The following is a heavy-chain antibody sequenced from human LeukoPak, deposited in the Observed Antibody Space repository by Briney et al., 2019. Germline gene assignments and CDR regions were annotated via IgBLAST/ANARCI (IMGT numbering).Heavy chain of an antibody. CDR3: ARRFPERITMVRGVMGAFDI. D-gene: IGHD3-10*01. J-gene: IGHJ3*02. V-gene: IGHV5-51*01. CDR1: GYSFTSYW. Sequence: GESLKISCKGSGYSFTSYWIGWVRQMPGKGLEWMGIIYPGDSDTRYSPSFQGQVTISADKSISTAYLQWSSLKASDTAMYYCARRFPERITMVRGVMGAFDIWGQGTMVTVSS. CDR2: IYPGDSDT.